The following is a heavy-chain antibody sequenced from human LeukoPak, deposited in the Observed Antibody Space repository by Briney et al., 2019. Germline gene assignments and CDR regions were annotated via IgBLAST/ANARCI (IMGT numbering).Heavy chain of an antibody. J-gene: IGHJ3*02. D-gene: IGHD2-2*01. Sequence: PSETLSLTCIVSGDSISSYYWSWIRQPPGKGLEWIGYIYYTGSTNYNPSLKSQVTISVDTSKNQFSLKLSSVTAADTAVYYCARDRCGRTSCYPGAFDIWGQGTMVTVSS. CDR2: IYYTGST. V-gene: IGHV4-59*01. CDR3: ARDRCGRTSCYPGAFDI. CDR1: GDSISSYY.